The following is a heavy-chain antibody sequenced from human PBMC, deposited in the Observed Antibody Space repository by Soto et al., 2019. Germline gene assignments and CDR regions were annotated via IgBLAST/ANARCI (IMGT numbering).Heavy chain of an antibody. V-gene: IGHV3-72*01. D-gene: IGHD3-22*01. Sequence: XGSLILSCSASGFTFSDHYMDWVRQAPGKGLEWAGRTRNKANSYTTEYAASVKGRFTISRDASQNSLYLHMNSLKTEDTAVYYCGREKGYYDSSGYASFFALDIWGQGTKVTVSS. CDR2: TRNKANSYTT. J-gene: IGHJ3*02. CDR1: GFTFSDHY. CDR3: GREKGYYDSSGYASFFALDI.